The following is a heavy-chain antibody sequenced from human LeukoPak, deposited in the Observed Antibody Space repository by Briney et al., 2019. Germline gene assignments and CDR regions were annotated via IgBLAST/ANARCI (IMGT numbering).Heavy chain of an antibody. CDR3: ARKTGGLDY. J-gene: IGHJ4*02. CDR2: IFYSGST. V-gene: IGHV4-39*01. D-gene: IGHD7-27*01. Sequence: KSSETLSLTCTVSGGSISSSSYQWGWIRQPPGKGLEWIGIIFYSGSTYYNPSLKGRVTISVDTSKNQVSLKLNSVTAADTAVYYCARKTGGLDYWGQGTLVTVSS. CDR1: GGSISSSSYQ.